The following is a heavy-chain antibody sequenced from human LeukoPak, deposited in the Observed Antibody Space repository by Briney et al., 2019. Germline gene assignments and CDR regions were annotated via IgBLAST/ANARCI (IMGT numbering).Heavy chain of an antibody. D-gene: IGHD1-1*01. Sequence: SETLSLTCTVSGGSISSSSYYWGWIRQPPGKGLEWIGSINYSGSTYYNPSLKSRVTIFVDTSKNQFSLKLRSVTAADTAVYYCARQRTRLYLFDPWGQETLLTVSS. V-gene: IGHV4-39*01. CDR3: ARQRTRLYLFDP. CDR2: INYSGST. J-gene: IGHJ5*02. CDR1: GGSISSSSYY.